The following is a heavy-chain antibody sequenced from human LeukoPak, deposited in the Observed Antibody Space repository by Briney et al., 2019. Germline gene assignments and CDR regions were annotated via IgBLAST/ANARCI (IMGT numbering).Heavy chain of an antibody. V-gene: IGHV4-34*01. Sequence: SETLSLTCAVYGGSFSGYYWSWIRQPPGKGLEWIGEINHSGSTNYNPSLKSRVTISVDTSKNHFSLRLSSVTAAHTAVYYCARGSYCSTTSCYLGTWFDPWGQGTLVIVSS. CDR1: GGSFSGYY. J-gene: IGHJ5*02. CDR3: ARGSYCSTTSCYLGTWFDP. D-gene: IGHD2-2*01. CDR2: INHSGST.